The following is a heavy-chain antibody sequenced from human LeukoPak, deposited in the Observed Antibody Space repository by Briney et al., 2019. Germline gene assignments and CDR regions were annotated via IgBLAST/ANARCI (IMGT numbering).Heavy chain of an antibody. CDR1: GFTLSNYW. J-gene: IGHJ3*02. V-gene: IGHV3-7*01. D-gene: IGHD3-9*01. Sequence: GGSLRLSCIASGFTLSNYWMTWVRQAPGKVLEWVANIDENGGRKYSVDSVKGRFTVSKDNTKNGLYLEMSSLRAEDTAVYYCARDLNVQAAPDWYDVFDIWGQGTMVTVSS. CDR3: ARDLNVQAAPDWYDVFDI. CDR2: IDENGGRK.